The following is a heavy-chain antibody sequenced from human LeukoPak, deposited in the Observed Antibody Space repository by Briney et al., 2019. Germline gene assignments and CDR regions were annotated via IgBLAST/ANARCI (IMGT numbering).Heavy chain of an antibody. V-gene: IGHV3-23*01. CDR3: AKSGDYYGSGSPFDY. J-gene: IGHJ4*02. D-gene: IGHD3-10*01. CDR2: ISPVSSYT. CDR1: GFSFNSYT. Sequence: GGSLRLSCLASGFSFNSYTMNWVREAPGKGLEWVSTISPVSSYTWYADSVKGRFTISRDNSKNTLYLQMNSLRAEDTAVYYCAKSGDYYGSGSPFDYWGQGTLVTVSS.